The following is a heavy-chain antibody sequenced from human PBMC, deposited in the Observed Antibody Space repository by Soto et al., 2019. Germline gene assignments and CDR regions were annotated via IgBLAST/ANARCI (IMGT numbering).Heavy chain of an antibody. CDR3: ARGPCGGGSCYSDLFPEAGFDS. V-gene: IGHV4-4*07. D-gene: IGHD2-15*01. Sequence: QVHLKESGPALVKTSETLSLICTVSGGSISHDYWSWVRQSADKGLEWIGRVVSRGTSDYNPSLKGRVSMSRDTCNNQFSLQVTSVTGADTAMYYCARGPCGGGSCYSDLFPEAGFDSWGQGTLVTVSS. J-gene: IGHJ4*02. CDR1: GGSISHDY. CDR2: VVSRGTS.